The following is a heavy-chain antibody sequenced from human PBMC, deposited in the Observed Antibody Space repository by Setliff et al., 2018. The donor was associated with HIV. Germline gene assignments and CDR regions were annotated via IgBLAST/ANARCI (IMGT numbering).Heavy chain of an antibody. CDR3: ARRRSPPSGFYSKYYMD. V-gene: IGHV4-38-2*01. D-gene: IGHD3-22*01. CDR1: GYSVSSGYY. CDR2: IYYSGST. J-gene: IGHJ6*03. Sequence: PSETLSLTCAVSGYSVSSGYYWGWIRQPPGKGLEWIASIYYSGSTYYAPSLKSRVTISVDTSKNQFSLKLTSVTAADTAVYYCARRRSPPSGFYSKYYMD.